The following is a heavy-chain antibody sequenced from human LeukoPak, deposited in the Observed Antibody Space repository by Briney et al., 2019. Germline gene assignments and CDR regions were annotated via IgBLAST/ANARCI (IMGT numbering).Heavy chain of an antibody. J-gene: IGHJ4*02. CDR1: GFTFSSYS. D-gene: IGHD5-18*01. Sequence: GGSLRLSCAASGFTFSSYSMHWVRQAPGKGLVWVSRINSDGSSTSYADSVKGRFTISRDNAKNTLYLQMNSLRAEDTAVYYCASIRRLGDTAMVEDYWGQGTLVTVSS. CDR3: ASIRRLGDTAMVEDY. CDR2: INSDGSST. V-gene: IGHV3-74*01.